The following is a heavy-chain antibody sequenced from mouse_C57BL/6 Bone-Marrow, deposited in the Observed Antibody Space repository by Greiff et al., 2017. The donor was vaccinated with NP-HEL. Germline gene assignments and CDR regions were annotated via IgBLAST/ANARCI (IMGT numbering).Heavy chain of an antibody. D-gene: IGHD1-1*01. J-gene: IGHJ3*01. CDR3: ARPFYYGSSYLPWFAY. CDR2: ISSGGSYT. V-gene: IGHV5-6*01. CDR1: GFTFSSYG. Sequence: EVNVVESGGDLVKPGGSLKLSCAASGFTFSSYGMSWVRQTPDKRLEWVATISSGGSYTYYPDSVKGRFTISRDNAKNTLYLQMSSLKSEDTAMYYCARPFYYGSSYLPWFAYWGQGTLVTVSA.